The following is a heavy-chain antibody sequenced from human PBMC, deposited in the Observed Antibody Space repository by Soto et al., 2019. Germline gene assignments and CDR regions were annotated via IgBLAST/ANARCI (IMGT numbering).Heavy chain of an antibody. CDR3: ARDRYGSGSYYNLDY. D-gene: IGHD3-10*01. V-gene: IGHV3-33*01. CDR1: GFTFSSYG. J-gene: IGHJ4*02. CDR2: IWYDGSNK. Sequence: GGSLRLSCAASGFTFSSYGMHWVRQAPGKGLGWVAVIWYDGSNKYYADSVKGRFTISRDNSKNTLYLQMNSLRAEDTAVYYCARDRYGSGSYYNLDYWGQGTLVTVSS.